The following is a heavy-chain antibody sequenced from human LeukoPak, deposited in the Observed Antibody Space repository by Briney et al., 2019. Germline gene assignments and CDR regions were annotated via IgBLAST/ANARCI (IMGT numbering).Heavy chain of an antibody. CDR1: GFTFTTYA. CDR2: ISSDGNKK. CDR3: ARDVGRDTITTEIEY. Sequence: GGSLRLSCATSGFTFTTYAMQWVRQAPGKGLERVAVISSDGNKKNYADSVKGRFTISKDSSKNTLYLQMNTLRAEDTALYYCARDVGRDTITTEIEYWGQGTLVTVSS. D-gene: IGHD4-11*01. V-gene: IGHV3-30-3*01. J-gene: IGHJ4*02.